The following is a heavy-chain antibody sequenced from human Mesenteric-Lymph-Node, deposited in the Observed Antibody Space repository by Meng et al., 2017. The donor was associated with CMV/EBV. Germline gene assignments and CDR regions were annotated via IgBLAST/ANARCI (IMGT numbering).Heavy chain of an antibody. V-gene: IGHV4-34*01. CDR3: ARGRIAAYRGSYYYGMDV. CDR1: GGSFSGYY. CDR2: INHSGST. D-gene: IGHD6-6*01. Sequence: GSLRLSCAVYGGSFSGYYWSWIRQPPGKGLEWIGEINHSGSTNYTPSLKSRVTISVDTSKNQFSLKLSSVTAADTAVYYCARGRIAAYRGSYYYGMDVWGQGTTVTVSS. J-gene: IGHJ6*02.